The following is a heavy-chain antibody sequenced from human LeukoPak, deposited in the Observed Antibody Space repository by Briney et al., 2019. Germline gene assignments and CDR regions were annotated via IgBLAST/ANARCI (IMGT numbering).Heavy chain of an antibody. CDR3: ARAETYYYDSSGPLDH. CDR2: ISYDGGNK. V-gene: IGHV3-30-3*01. Sequence: SGGSLRLSCAASGFTFSSYAMHWVRQAPGKGLEWVAVISYDGGNKYYADSVKGRFTISRDNSKNTLYLQMNSLRAEDTAVYYCARAETYYYDSSGPLDHWGQGTLVTVSS. D-gene: IGHD3-22*01. J-gene: IGHJ4*02. CDR1: GFTFSSYA.